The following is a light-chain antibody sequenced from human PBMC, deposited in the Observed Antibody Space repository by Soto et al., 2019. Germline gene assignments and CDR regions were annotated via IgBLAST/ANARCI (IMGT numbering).Light chain of an antibody. CDR3: QQYGSSSIT. J-gene: IGKJ5*01. V-gene: IGKV3-20*01. CDR1: ESVSSSY. Sequence: EIVLTQYPGTLSLSPGERATLSCRASESVSSSYLAWYQQKPGQAPGLLIYSTSSRAAGISDRFIGSGSGTDFTLTISRLEPEDFAVYYCQQYGSSSITFGQGTRLEIK. CDR2: STS.